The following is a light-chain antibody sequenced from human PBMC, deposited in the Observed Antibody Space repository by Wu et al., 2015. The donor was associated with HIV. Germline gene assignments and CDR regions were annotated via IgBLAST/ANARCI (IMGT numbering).Light chain of an antibody. CDR2: AAT. V-gene: IGKV3-20*01. CDR1: QNVGSRS. J-gene: IGKJ5*01. Sequence: EIVLTQSPATLSLSPGERATLSCRASQNVGSRSLAWYQQKPGQAPRLLISAATSRATGIPDRFSGFGAGTDFSLIISRLEPEDFGVYYCQQYGSSPITFGQGTRLEIK. CDR3: QQYGSSPIT.